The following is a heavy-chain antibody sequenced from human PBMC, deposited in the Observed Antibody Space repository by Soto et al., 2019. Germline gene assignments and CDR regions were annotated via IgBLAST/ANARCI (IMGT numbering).Heavy chain of an antibody. J-gene: IGHJ6*03. D-gene: IGHD3-3*01. Sequence: EVQLLESGGGLVQPGGSLRLSCAASGFTFSSYAMSWVRQAPGKGLEWVSAISGSGGSTYYADSVKGRFTISRDNSKNTLYLQMNSLRAEDTAVYYCASTRFLEWLTPAYYYYMDVWGKGTKVTVSS. CDR2: ISGSGGST. CDR1: GFTFSSYA. V-gene: IGHV3-23*01. CDR3: ASTRFLEWLTPAYYYYMDV.